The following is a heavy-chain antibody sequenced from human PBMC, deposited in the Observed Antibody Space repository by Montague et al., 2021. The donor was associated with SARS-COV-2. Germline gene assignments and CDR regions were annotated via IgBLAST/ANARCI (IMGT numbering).Heavy chain of an antibody. J-gene: IGHJ6*02. CDR3: TRGGPLSYYYGMDV. Sequence: SLSLSCAASGFTFNSYWMHWVRQAPGKGLVWVSRINSDGSYTTYADSVKGRFTTSRDNAKNTLYLQMNSLRAEDTAVYHCTRGGPLSYYYGMDVWGQGTTVTVSS. CDR2: INSDGSYT. D-gene: IGHD1-14*01. CDR1: GFTFNSYW. V-gene: IGHV3-74*01.